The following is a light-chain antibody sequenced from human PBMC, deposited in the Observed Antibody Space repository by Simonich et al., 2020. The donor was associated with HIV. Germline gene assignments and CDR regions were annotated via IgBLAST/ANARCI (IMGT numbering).Light chain of an antibody. CDR1: VLAKKY. V-gene: IGLV3-27*01. J-gene: IGLJ2*01. CDR2: KDS. CDR3: CSYAGAYTVI. Sequence: SYELTQPSSVSVSPGQTARITCSGDVLAKKYVRWFQQKPGQAPVLVIYKDSERPSGVPDRFSGSKSGNTASLAVSGLQAEDESDYYCCSYAGAYTVIFGGGTKLTVL.